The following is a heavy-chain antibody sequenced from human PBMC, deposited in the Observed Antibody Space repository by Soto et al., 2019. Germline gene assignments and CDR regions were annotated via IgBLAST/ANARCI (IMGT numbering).Heavy chain of an antibody. CDR1: GFTFDDYA. CDR2: ISWDGGST. V-gene: IGHV3-43D*03. J-gene: IGHJ6*02. Sequence: GGSLRLSCAASGFTFDDYAMHWVRQAPGKGLEWVSLISWDGGSTYYADSVKGRFTISRDNSKNSLYLQMNSLRAEDTALYYCAKDIGGRPYYDILTGYYGHRDYYYYGMDVWGQGTTVTVSS. CDR3: AKDIGGRPYYDILTGYYGHRDYYYYGMDV. D-gene: IGHD3-9*01.